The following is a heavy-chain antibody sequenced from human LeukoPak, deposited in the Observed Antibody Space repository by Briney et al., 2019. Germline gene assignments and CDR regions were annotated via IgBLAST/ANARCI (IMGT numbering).Heavy chain of an antibody. CDR2: IIPILGIA. Sequence: AASVKVSCKASGGTFSSYAISWVRQAPGQGLEWMGGIIPILGIANYAQKFQGRVTITADKSTSTAYMELSSLRSEDTAVYYCARGKTYGGNPPFGYWGQGTLVTVSS. CDR3: ARGKTYGGNPPFGY. J-gene: IGHJ4*02. CDR1: GGTFSSYA. D-gene: IGHD4-23*01. V-gene: IGHV1-69*10.